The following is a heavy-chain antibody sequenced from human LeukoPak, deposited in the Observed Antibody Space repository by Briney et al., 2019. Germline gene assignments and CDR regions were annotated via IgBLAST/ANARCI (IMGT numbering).Heavy chain of an antibody. CDR1: GFTFSSYS. CDR3: ARDRPGIAAADIDY. J-gene: IGHJ4*02. Sequence: GSLRLSCAASGFTFSSYSMNWVRQAPGKGLEWVSSISSSSSYIYYADSVKGRSTISRDNAKNSLYLQMNSLRAEDTAVYYCARDRPGIAAADIDYWGQGTLVTVSS. CDR2: ISSSSSYI. V-gene: IGHV3-21*01. D-gene: IGHD6-13*01.